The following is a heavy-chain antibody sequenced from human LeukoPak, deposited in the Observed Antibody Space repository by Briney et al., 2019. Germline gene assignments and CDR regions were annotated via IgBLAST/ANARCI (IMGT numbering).Heavy chain of an antibody. Sequence: PSETLSLTCTVSGGSISSYYWSWIRQPPGKGLEWIGYIYYSGSTNYNPSLKSRVTISVDTSKNQFSLKLSSVTAADTAVYYCASSYYYASGTYYNPFQHWGQGTLVTVSS. D-gene: IGHD3-10*01. V-gene: IGHV4-59*12. J-gene: IGHJ1*01. CDR2: IYYSGST. CDR1: GGSISSYY. CDR3: ASSYYYASGTYYNPFQH.